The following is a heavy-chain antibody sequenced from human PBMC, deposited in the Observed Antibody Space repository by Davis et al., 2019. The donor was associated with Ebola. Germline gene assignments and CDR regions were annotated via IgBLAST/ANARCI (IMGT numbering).Heavy chain of an antibody. D-gene: IGHD2-8*01. CDR3: ARTLYCTNGVCYGGDWFDP. CDR1: GGSISSSSYY. V-gene: IGHV4-39*07. Sequence: MPSETLSLTCTVSGGSISSSSYYWGWIRQPPGKGLEWIGSIYYSGSTYYTPSLKSRVTISVDTSKNQFSPKLSSVTAADTAVYYCARTLYCTNGVCYGGDWFDPWGQGTLVTVSS. CDR2: IYYSGST. J-gene: IGHJ5*02.